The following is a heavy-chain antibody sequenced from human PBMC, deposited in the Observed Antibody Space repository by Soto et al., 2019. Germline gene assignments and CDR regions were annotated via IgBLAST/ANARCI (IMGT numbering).Heavy chain of an antibody. D-gene: IGHD5-18*01. CDR3: ARSGRTAMDHYYYGMDV. V-gene: IGHV1-2*02. J-gene: IGHJ6*02. Sequence: ASVKVSCKASGYTFTGYYMHWVRQAPGQGLEWMGWINPNSGGTNYAQKFQGRVTMTRDTSISTAYMELSRLRSDDTAVYYCARSGRTAMDHYYYGMDVWGQGTTVTVSS. CDR2: INPNSGGT. CDR1: GYTFTGYY.